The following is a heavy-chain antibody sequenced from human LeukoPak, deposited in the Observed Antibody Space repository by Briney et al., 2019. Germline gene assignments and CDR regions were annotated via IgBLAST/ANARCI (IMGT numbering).Heavy chain of an antibody. CDR3: ARRYSCGSLTDY. V-gene: IGHV1-69*13. D-gene: IGHD5-18*01. CDR1: GGTFSSYA. Sequence: SVKVSCKASGGTFSSYAISWVRQAPGQGLEWMGGIIPIFGTANYAQKFQGRVTITADESTSTAYMELSSLRAEDTAVYYCARRYSCGSLTDYWGQGTLVTVSS. J-gene: IGHJ4*02. CDR2: IIPIFGTA.